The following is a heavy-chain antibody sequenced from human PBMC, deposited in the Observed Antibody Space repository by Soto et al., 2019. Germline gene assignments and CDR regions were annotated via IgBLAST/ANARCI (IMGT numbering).Heavy chain of an antibody. D-gene: IGHD3-3*01. CDR2: IYYSGST. CDR1: GGSISSYS. J-gene: IGHJ6*03. V-gene: IGHV4-59*01. CDR3: ARVPRLAGSGYYYYYYYMDV. Sequence: SETLSLACTVCGGSISSYSWSWIRQPPGKGLEWIGYIYYSGSTNYNPSLKSRVTISVDTSKNQFSPKLSSVTAADTAVYYCARVPRLAGSGYYYYYYYMDVWGKGTTVTVSS.